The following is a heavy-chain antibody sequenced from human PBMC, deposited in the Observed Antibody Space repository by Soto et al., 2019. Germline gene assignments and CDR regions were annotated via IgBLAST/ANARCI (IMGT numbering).Heavy chain of an antibody. CDR3: ARLGATYYYGMDV. D-gene: IGHD1-26*01. V-gene: IGHV1-2*02. CDR2: INPNSGGT. CDR1: GYTFTGYY. J-gene: IGHJ6*02. Sequence: GASVKDSCKASGYTFTGYYMHWVRQAPGQGLEWMGWINPNSGGTNYAQKFQGRVTMTRDTSISTAYMELSRLRSDDTAVYYCARLGATYYYGMDVWGQGTTVTVSS.